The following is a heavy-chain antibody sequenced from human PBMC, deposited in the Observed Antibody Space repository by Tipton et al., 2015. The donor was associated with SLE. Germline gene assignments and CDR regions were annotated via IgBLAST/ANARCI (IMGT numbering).Heavy chain of an antibody. J-gene: IGHJ4*02. V-gene: IGHV4-59*01. CDR2: IYYSGST. D-gene: IGHD3-9*01. Sequence: TLSLTCTVSGGSISTYYWSWIRQPPGKGLEWIGYIYYSGSTNYNPSLKSRVTISIDTSKNQFSLKLSSVTAADTAVYYCARGPFLTGYYPVFDYWGQGTLVTVSS. CDR3: ARGPFLTGYYPVFDY. CDR1: GGSISTYY.